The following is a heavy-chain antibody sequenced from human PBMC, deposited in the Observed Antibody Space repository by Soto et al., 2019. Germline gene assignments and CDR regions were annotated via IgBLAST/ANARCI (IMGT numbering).Heavy chain of an antibody. CDR1: GLTFSSYA. J-gene: IGHJ6*02. CDR3: AKDLNPRDYGDYVGSFLDWSRIYYYYGMDV. Sequence: EVQLLESGGGLVQPGGSLRLSCAASGLTFSSYAMSWVRQAPGKGLEWVSAISGSGGSTYYADSVKGRFTISRDNSKNTLYLQMNSLRAEDTAVYYCAKDLNPRDYGDYVGSFLDWSRIYYYYGMDVWGQGTTVTVSS. D-gene: IGHD4-17*01. V-gene: IGHV3-23*01. CDR2: ISGSGGST.